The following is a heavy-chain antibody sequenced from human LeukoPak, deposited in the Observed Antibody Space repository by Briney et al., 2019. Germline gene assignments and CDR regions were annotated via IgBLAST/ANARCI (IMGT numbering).Heavy chain of an antibody. V-gene: IGHV4-39*01. Sequence: SETLSLTCTVSNASISSSSYYWGWIRQPPGKGLEWIGRIYYSGSTYYNPSLKSRVTISVDTSKNQFSLKLSSVTAADTAVYYCARLGGNYLSYYDYWGQGTLVTVSS. CDR1: NASISSSSYY. CDR3: ARLGGNYLSYYDY. J-gene: IGHJ4*02. D-gene: IGHD1-26*01. CDR2: IYYSGST.